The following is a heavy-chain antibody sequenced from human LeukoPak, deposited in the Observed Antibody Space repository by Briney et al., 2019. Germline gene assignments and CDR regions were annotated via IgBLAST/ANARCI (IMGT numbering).Heavy chain of an antibody. D-gene: IGHD2-8*01. J-gene: IGHJ6*02. Sequence: PSETLSLTCIVSGGSISSYYWNWIRQPAGKGLEWIGRIHTSGSTNYNPSLKSRVTMSVDTSKNQFSLKLSSVTAADTAVYYCARYCTNGVCRYYYYYGMDVWGQGTTVTVSS. V-gene: IGHV4-4*07. CDR2: IHTSGST. CDR1: GGSISSYY. CDR3: ARYCTNGVCRYYYYYGMDV.